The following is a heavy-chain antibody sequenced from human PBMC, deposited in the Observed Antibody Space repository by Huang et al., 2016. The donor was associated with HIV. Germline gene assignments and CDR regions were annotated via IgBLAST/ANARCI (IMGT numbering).Heavy chain of an antibody. CDR3: AKDADTSGYDVLGPFGS. CDR1: GFTFSSYA. CDR2: ITDGMNNR. V-gene: IGHV3-23*01. D-gene: IGHD3-3*01. J-gene: IGHJ4*02. Sequence: EVLLLESGGGLVQPGGSLRLSCVASGFTFSSYAMRWVRQGPGKGLEWVAGITDGMNNRYYAQSVKGRFAVSRDDSTNTLYLQMNSLRAEDTAVYYCAKDADTSGYDVLGPFGSWGQGTLVTVSS.